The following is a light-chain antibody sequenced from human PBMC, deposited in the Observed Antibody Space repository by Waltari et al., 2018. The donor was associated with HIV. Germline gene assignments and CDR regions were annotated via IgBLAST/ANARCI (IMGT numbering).Light chain of an antibody. CDR1: KLGDKF. V-gene: IGLV3-1*01. CDR2: KDA. J-gene: IGLJ2*01. CDR3: QAWDSRSVV. Sequence: SYALTQPPSVSVSPGQTATITCSGDKLGDKFTSWYQQKAGQSPLLVIYKDAKRPSGIPARFSGSNSGKTATLTISGAQAVDEADYYCQAWDSRSVVFGGGTKLTVL.